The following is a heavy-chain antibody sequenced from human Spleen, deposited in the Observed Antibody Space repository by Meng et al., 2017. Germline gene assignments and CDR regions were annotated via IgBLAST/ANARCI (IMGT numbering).Heavy chain of an antibody. CDR1: DFAFNAFT. Sequence: GGSLRLSCVASDFAFNAFTMNWVRQAPGKGLEWVASISGTNSYIYYADSVKGRFTISRHNAKNSLYLQMNSLRAEDTAVYYCARDGLSSYYYYDSSGHGYFDLWGRGTLVTVSS. J-gene: IGHJ2*01. V-gene: IGHV3-21*01. D-gene: IGHD3-22*01. CDR2: ISGTNSYI. CDR3: ARDGLSSYYYYDSSGHGYFDL.